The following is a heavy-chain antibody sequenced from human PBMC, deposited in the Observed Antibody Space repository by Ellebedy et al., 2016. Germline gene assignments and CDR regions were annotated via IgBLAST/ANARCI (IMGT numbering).Heavy chain of an antibody. V-gene: IGHV3-53*01. Sequence: GGSLRLXCAVSGFSVTSNDMSWVRQAPGKGLELVSLIYGGGTSYYAESVKGRFTISRDTSKKTLYLQMSGLGAEDTAVYYCVTRHNGAFDFWGQGTLVTVSS. CDR2: IYGGGTS. CDR1: GFSVTSND. CDR3: VTRHNGAFDF. J-gene: IGHJ3*01. D-gene: IGHD1-14*01.